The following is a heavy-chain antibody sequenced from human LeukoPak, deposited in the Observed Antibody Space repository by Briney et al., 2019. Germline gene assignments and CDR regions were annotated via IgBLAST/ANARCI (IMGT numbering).Heavy chain of an antibody. CDR3: ARDLWELRNY. Sequence: GGSLRLSCAASGFTFSSYSMNWVRQAPGKGLEWVSYISSSGSTIYYADSVKGRFTISRDNSKNTLYLQMNSLRAEDTAVYYCARDLWELRNYWGQGTLVTVSS. CDR1: GFTFSSYS. D-gene: IGHD1-26*01. J-gene: IGHJ4*02. CDR2: ISSSGSTI. V-gene: IGHV3-48*01.